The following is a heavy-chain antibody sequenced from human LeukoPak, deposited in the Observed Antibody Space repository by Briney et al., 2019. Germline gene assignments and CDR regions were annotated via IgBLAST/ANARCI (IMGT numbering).Heavy chain of an antibody. Sequence: ASVKVSCKASGGTFSSYAISWVRQAPGQGLEWMGWISAYNGNTNYAQKLQGRVTLTTDTSTSTAYMELRSLRSDDTAVYYCARAYYDILTGYDHWYFDLWGRGTLVTVSS. CDR2: ISAYNGNT. V-gene: IGHV1-18*01. D-gene: IGHD3-9*01. J-gene: IGHJ2*01. CDR1: GGTFSSYA. CDR3: ARAYYDILTGYDHWYFDL.